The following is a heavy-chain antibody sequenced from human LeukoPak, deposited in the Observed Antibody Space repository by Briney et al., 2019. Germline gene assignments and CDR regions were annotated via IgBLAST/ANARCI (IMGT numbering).Heavy chain of an antibody. CDR3: AREGDYGDAFDI. D-gene: IGHD4-17*01. Sequence: ASVKVSCEASGYTFTGYYMHWVRQAPEQGLEWMGWINPNSGGTNYAQKFQGWVTMTRDTSISTAYMELSRLRSDDTAVYYCAREGDYGDAFDIWGQGTMVTVSS. CDR1: GYTFTGYY. CDR2: INPNSGGT. J-gene: IGHJ3*02. V-gene: IGHV1-2*04.